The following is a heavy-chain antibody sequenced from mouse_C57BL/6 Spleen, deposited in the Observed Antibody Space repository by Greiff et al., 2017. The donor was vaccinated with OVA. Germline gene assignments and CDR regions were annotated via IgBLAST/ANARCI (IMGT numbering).Heavy chain of an antibody. D-gene: IGHD2-4*01. CDR2: IDPSDSYT. CDR3: ARFYYDYDAWFAY. V-gene: IGHV1-69*01. CDR1: GYTFTSYW. Sequence: QVQLQQPGAELVKPGASVKLSCKASGYTFTSYWMHWVKQRPGQGLEWIGEIDPSDSYTNYNQKFKGKSTLTVDKSSSTAYMQLSSLTSEDSAVYYCARFYYDYDAWFAYWGQGTLVTVSA. J-gene: IGHJ3*01.